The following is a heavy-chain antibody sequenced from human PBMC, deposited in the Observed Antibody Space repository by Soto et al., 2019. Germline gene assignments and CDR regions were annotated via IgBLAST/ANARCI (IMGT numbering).Heavy chain of an antibody. CDR2: ISGSGGSI. CDR3: AKAGAVAVYYYGMDV. Sequence: LRLSCAASGFTFSSYAMSWVRQAPGKGLEWVSAISGSGGSIYYADSVKGRFTISRDNSKNTLYLQMNSLRAEDTAVYYCAKAGAVAVYYYGMDVWGQGTTVTVSS. V-gene: IGHV3-23*01. CDR1: GFTFSSYA. J-gene: IGHJ6*02. D-gene: IGHD6-19*01.